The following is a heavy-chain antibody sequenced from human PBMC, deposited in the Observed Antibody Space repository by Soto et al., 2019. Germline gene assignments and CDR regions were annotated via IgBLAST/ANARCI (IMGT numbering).Heavy chain of an antibody. V-gene: IGHV2-26*01. J-gene: IGHJ5*02. CDR1: GLSITDSEMG. CDR2: IDSSGEK. D-gene: IGHD6-19*01. Sequence: QVTLKESGPVLVKPTETLTLRCTVSGLSITDSEMGVSWIRQPPGQPLAWLAHIDSSGEKCYRTFLKSRLALSKDTSKSQIVLTMTYMDPADTATYYCARRHLAVAVSPWFDPWGQGIQVTVSS. CDR3: ARRHLAVAVSPWFDP.